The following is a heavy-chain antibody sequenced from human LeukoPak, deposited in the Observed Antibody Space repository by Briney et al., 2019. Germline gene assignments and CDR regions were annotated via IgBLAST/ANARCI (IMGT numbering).Heavy chain of an antibody. CDR1: GGSISSSTYY. CDR2: IYYSGDT. CDR3: ARLPDY. Sequence: SETLSLTCTVSGGSISSSTYYWGWIRQPPGKGLEWVGSIYYSGDTYYNPSLKSRITISVDTSKNQLSLKLSSVTAADTAVYHCARLPDYWGQGTLVTVSS. V-gene: IGHV4-39*01. J-gene: IGHJ4*02.